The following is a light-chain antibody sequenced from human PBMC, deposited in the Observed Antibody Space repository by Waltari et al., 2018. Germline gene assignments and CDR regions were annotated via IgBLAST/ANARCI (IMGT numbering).Light chain of an antibody. Sequence: QSAVTQPRSVSGSPGQSVTISCTGTRIDVGYNNFVSWYQHHPDKAPKVLIYNVDKRPSGVPARCSGSKSGNTASLTISGLQAEDEADYYCFSYAGSYTWVFGGGTTLTVL. CDR3: FSYAGSYTWV. CDR1: RIDVGYNNF. CDR2: NVD. J-gene: IGLJ3*02. V-gene: IGLV2-11*01.